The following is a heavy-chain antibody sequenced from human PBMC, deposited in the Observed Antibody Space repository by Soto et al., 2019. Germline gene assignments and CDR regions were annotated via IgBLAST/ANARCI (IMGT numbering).Heavy chain of an antibody. CDR1: GGSISSYY. CDR3: ARYGSGSSVWFDP. V-gene: IGHV4-59*01. Sequence: QVQLQESGPGLVKASETLSLTCTVSGGSISSYYWSWIRQPPGKGLEWIGYIYYSGSTNYNPSLKSRVTISVDTSKNQFSLKLSSVTAADTAVYYCARYGSGSSVWFDPWGQGTLVTVSS. D-gene: IGHD3-10*01. CDR2: IYYSGST. J-gene: IGHJ5*02.